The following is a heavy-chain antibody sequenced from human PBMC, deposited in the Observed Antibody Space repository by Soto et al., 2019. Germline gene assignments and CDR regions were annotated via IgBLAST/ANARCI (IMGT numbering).Heavy chain of an antibody. J-gene: IGHJ4*02. CDR3: ARAGGSSGWYYFDF. Sequence: QVQLVESGGGVVQPRRSLRLSCAASGFIFSTYGMHWVRQAPGKGLEWVALIWYDGSNKYYADSVKGRFTISRDNSENTLYLQMNDLRAEDTAVYYCARAGGSSGWYYFDFWGQGTLVTVSS. D-gene: IGHD6-19*01. CDR1: GFIFSTYG. V-gene: IGHV3-33*01. CDR2: IWYDGSNK.